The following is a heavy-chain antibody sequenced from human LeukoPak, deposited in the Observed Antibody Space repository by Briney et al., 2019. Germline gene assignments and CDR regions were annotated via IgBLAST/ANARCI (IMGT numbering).Heavy chain of an antibody. CDR1: GGSVSSSSYY. D-gene: IGHD3-3*01. V-gene: IGHV4-39*01. CDR3: ARPHVDYDFWSGYPHRYFDY. J-gene: IGHJ4*02. CDR2: IYYSGST. Sequence: SETLSLTCTVSGGSVSSSSYYWGWIRQPPGKGLEWIGSIYYSGSTYYNPSLKSRVTISVDTSKNQFSLKLSSVTAADTAVYYCARPHVDYDFWSGYPHRYFDYWGQGTLVTVSS.